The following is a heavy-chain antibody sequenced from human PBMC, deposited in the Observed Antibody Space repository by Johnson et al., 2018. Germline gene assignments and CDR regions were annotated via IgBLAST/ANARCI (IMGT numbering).Heavy chain of an antibody. CDR3: GRASYYCMDV. CDR1: GFIFSTYS. Sequence: VQLVESGGGLVKXGGSLRLSCAASGFIFSTYSMNWVRQAPGKGLEWVSSISSGSSYISYADSVKGRFTISRDNAKNSLNLQMNSLSAEDTAVYYCGRASYYCMDVWGKGTTVTVSS. J-gene: IGHJ6*03. V-gene: IGHV3-21*01. CDR2: ISSGSSYI.